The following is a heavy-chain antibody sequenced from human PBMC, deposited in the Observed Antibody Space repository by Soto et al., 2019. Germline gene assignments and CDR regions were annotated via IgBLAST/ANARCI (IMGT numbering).Heavy chain of an antibody. V-gene: IGHV4-4*09. Sequence: SETLSLTCTVSGGSISSYYWSWIRQPPGKGLEWIGYMYDSGSTRYNPSLSSRVTISVDTSKNQFSLKLRSVTAADTAVYYCARNMAYWGQGTLVTVSS. J-gene: IGHJ4*02. CDR3: ARNMAY. CDR1: GGSISSYY. CDR2: MYDSGST. D-gene: IGHD3-10*01.